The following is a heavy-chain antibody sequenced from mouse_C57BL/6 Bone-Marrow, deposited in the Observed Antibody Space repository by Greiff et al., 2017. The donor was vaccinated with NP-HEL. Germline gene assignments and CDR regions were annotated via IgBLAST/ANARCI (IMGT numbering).Heavy chain of an antibody. Sequence: QVQLQQPGAELVKPGASVKMSCKASGYTFTSYWITWVKQRPGQGLEWIGDIYPGSGSTNYNEKFKSKATLTVDTSSSTAYMQLSSLTSEDSAVYYCARQTVVATHWYFDVWGTGTTVTVSS. CDR3: ARQTVVATHWYFDV. J-gene: IGHJ1*03. CDR1: GYTFTSYW. D-gene: IGHD1-1*01. V-gene: IGHV1-55*01. CDR2: IYPGSGST.